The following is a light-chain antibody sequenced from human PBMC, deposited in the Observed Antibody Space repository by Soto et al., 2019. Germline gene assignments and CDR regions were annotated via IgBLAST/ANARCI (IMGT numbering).Light chain of an antibody. CDR1: SSDVGGYND. CDR3: SSYTSSSTPYV. CDR2: GVS. V-gene: IGLV2-14*01. J-gene: IGLJ1*01. Sequence: QSVLTQPASVSGSPGQSITISCTGTSSDVGGYNDVSWYQQHPGKAPKLMIYGVSNRPSGVSNRFSGSKSGNTASLTISGLQAEDEADYYCSSYTSSSTPYVFGTGTKVTVL.